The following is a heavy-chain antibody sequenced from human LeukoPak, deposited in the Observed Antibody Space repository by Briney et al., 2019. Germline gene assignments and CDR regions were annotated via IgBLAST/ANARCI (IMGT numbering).Heavy chain of an antibody. CDR3: ARYQTGTMFAV. Sequence: PSETLSLTCTVSGGSISSYYWSWIPQPPGKGLEWIGYIYYSGSTNYNPSLKSRVTISVDTSKNQLSLKLYSVTAADTAIYYCARYQTGTMFAVWGQGTLVTISS. J-gene: IGHJ4*02. CDR2: IYYSGST. V-gene: IGHV4-59*12. CDR1: GGSISSYY. D-gene: IGHD1/OR15-1a*01.